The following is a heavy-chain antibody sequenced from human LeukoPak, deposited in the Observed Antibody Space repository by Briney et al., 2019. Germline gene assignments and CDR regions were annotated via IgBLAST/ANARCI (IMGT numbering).Heavy chain of an antibody. CDR2: IYTSGST. CDR3: AREKSPKRPTITMIVYNWFDP. J-gene: IGHJ5*02. D-gene: IGHD3-22*01. Sequence: SETLSLTCAVYGGSVSSCYWSWIRQPAGKGLEWIGRIYTSGSTNYNPSLKSRVTMSVDTSKNQFSLKLSSVTAADTAVYYCAREKSPKRPTITMIVYNWFDPWGQGTLVTVSS. CDR1: GGSVSSCY. V-gene: IGHV4-4*07.